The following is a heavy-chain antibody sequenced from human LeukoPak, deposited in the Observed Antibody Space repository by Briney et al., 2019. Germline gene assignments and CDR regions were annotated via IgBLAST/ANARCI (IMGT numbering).Heavy chain of an antibody. D-gene: IGHD2-2*01. CDR2: ISAYNGNT. CDR1: GYTFTSYG. V-gene: IGHV1-18*01. Sequence: ASVKVSCKASGYTFTSYGISWVRQAPGQGLEWMGWISAYNGNTNYAQKLQGRVTMTTDTSTSTAYMELRSLRSDDTAVYYCARDPLIVVVPAAPEAWFDPWSQGTLVTVSS. J-gene: IGHJ5*02. CDR3: ARDPLIVVVPAAPEAWFDP.